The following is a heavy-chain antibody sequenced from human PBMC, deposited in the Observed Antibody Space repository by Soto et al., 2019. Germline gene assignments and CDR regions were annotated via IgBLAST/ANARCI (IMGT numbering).Heavy chain of an antibody. V-gene: IGHV4-61*01. CDR3: ARVYYYDLPLSVLGYWYFDL. D-gene: IGHD3-22*01. J-gene: IGHJ2*01. CDR1: GGSVSSGSYY. CDR2: IYYSGST. Sequence: QVQLQESGPGLVKPSETLSLTCTVSGGSVSSGSYYWSWIRQPPGKGLEWIGYIYYSGSTNYNPSLKSRVTISVDTSKNQFSLKLSSVTAADTAVYYYARVYYYDLPLSVLGYWYFDLCGRGTLVTVSS.